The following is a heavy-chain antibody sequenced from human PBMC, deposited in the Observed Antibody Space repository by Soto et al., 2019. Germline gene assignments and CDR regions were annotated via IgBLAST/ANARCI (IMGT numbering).Heavy chain of an antibody. Sequence: QVQLVESGGGVVQPGRSLRLSCAASGFTFSSYAMYWVRQAPGKGLQWVAVISYDGSNKYYADSVKGRFIISRDNSKNTLFLQMNSLRAEDTAVYYCSGSIAVAGTGFDYWGQGTLVTVSS. V-gene: IGHV3-30-3*01. J-gene: IGHJ4*02. CDR1: GFTFSSYA. CDR3: SGSIAVAGTGFDY. CDR2: ISYDGSNK. D-gene: IGHD6-19*01.